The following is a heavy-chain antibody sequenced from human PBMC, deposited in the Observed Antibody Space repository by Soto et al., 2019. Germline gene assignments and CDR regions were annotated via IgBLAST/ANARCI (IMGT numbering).Heavy chain of an antibody. Sequence: GGSLRLSCAASGFTFSSYSMNWVRQAPGKGLEWVSYISSSSSTIYYADSVKGRFTISRDNAKNSLYLQMNSLRAEDTAVYYCARDRYDYIWGSYRYTEGDAFDIWGQGTMVTVSS. CDR3: ARDRYDYIWGSYRYTEGDAFDI. D-gene: IGHD3-16*02. J-gene: IGHJ3*02. V-gene: IGHV3-48*01. CDR2: ISSSSSTI. CDR1: GFTFSSYS.